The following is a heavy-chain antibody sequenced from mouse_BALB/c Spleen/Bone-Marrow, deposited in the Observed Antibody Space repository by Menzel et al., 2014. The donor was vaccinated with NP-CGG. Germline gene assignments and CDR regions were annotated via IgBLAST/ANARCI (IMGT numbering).Heavy chain of an antibody. D-gene: IGHD4-1*02. CDR1: GYTLSSYW. V-gene: IGHV1-9*01. Sequence: VHLVEARAELMKPGASEKLSCTSTGYTLSSYWIERVKQRPGHGLEWIGEILPGRGSTNYNEKFKGKAPFTADTSSNTAYMQLSSLTSEDSAVYYCARSTGTWDYWSQVPTLTVSS. CDR2: ILPGRGST. CDR3: ARSTGTWDY. J-gene: IGHJ2*01.